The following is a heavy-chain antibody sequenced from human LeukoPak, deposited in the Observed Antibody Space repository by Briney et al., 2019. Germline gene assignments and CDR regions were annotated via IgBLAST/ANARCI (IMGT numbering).Heavy chain of an antibody. CDR1: GGSISSSNW. D-gene: IGHD1-26*01. CDR2: IYHSGST. V-gene: IGHV4-4*02. Sequence: SETLSLTCAVSGGSISSSNWWSWVRQPPGKGLEWIGEIYHSGSTNYNPSLKSRVTISVDKSKNQFSLKLSSVTAAGTAAYYCASTLEGATAWFDPWGQGTLVTVSS. J-gene: IGHJ5*02. CDR3: ASTLEGATAWFDP.